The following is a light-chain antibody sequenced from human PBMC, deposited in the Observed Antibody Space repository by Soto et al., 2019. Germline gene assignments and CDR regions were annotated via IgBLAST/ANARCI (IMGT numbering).Light chain of an antibody. CDR3: ASYTSSNTLV. CDR2: EVS. V-gene: IGLV2-14*01. J-gene: IGLJ2*01. Sequence: QSALTQPASVSASPGQSITISCSGSSSDIGGYNYVSWYQQHPGKAPKLMIYEVSNQASGVSIRFSASKSGSTASLTISGLQAEDEADYYCASYTSSNTLVFGGGTKLTVL. CDR1: SSDIGGYNY.